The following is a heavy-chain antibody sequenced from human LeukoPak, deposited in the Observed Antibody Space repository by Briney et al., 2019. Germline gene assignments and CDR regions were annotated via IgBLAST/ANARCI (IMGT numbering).Heavy chain of an antibody. D-gene: IGHD1-26*01. CDR2: IYYSGSI. J-gene: IGHJ6*03. CDR1: GGSISSYY. Sequence: PSETLSLTCTVSGGSISSYYWSWIRQPPGKGLEWIWYIYYSGSINYNPSLKSRVTISVDTSKNQFSLKLSSVTAADTAVYYCARVEWELPNYYYYYMDVWGKGTTVTVSS. CDR3: ARVEWELPNYYYYYMDV. V-gene: IGHV4-59*01.